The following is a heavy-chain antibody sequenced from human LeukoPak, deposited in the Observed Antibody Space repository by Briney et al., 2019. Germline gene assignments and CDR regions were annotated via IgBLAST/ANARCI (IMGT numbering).Heavy chain of an antibody. CDR3: ARLRGHPGYCSGGSCYSRDY. V-gene: IGHV4-59*12. CDR2: IYYSGST. Sequence: PSETLSLTCTVSGGSISSYYWSWIRQPPGKGLEWIGYIYYSGSTNYNPSLKSRVTISVDTSKNQFSLKLSSVTAADTAVYYCARLRGHPGYCSGGSCYSRDYWGQGTLVTVSS. CDR1: GGSISSYY. D-gene: IGHD2-15*01. J-gene: IGHJ4*02.